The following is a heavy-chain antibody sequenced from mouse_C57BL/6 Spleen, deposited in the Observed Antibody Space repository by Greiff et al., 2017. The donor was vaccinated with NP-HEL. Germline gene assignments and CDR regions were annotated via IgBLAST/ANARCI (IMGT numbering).Heavy chain of an antibody. CDR1: GYTFPSYW. J-gene: IGHJ2*01. V-gene: IGHV1-72*01. D-gene: IGHD1-1*01. Sequence: QQSCKASGYTFPSYWMHWVKQRPGRGLEWIGRIDPNSGGTKYNEKFKSKATLTVDKPSSTAYLQLSSLTSENSAVYYCARYYYGSRYFDYWGQGTTLTVSS. CDR2: IDPNSGGT. CDR3: ARYYYGSRYFDY.